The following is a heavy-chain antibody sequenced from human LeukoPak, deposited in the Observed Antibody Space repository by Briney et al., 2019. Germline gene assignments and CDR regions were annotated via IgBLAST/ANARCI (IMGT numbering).Heavy chain of an antibody. Sequence: ASVTVSCTVSGYTLTELSMHWVRQAPGKGLEWMGGFDPEDGETIYAQKFQGRVTMTTDTSTTTAYMELRSLRSDDTAVYYCARKPHVDTAMFDPWGQGALVIVSS. CDR1: GYTLTELS. J-gene: IGHJ5*02. D-gene: IGHD5-18*01. CDR2: FDPEDGET. CDR3: ARKPHVDTAMFDP. V-gene: IGHV1-24*01.